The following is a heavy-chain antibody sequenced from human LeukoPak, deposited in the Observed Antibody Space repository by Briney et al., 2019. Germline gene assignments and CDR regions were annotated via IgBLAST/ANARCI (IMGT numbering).Heavy chain of an antibody. J-gene: IGHJ4*02. CDR1: GFTFGDYG. Sequence: PSGGSLRLSCTGSGFTFGDYGMSWVRQAPGEGLEWVGFIRSKAYGGTTEYAASVKGRFTISRDDSKSIAYLQMNCLKTEDTAVYYCSNSYCGGDCYSGGYFDYWGQGTLVTVSS. V-gene: IGHV3-49*04. D-gene: IGHD2-21*02. CDR2: IRSKAYGGTT. CDR3: SNSYCGGDCYSGGYFDY.